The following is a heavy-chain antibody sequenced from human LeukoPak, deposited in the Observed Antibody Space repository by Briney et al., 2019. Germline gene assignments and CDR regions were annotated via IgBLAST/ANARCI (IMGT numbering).Heavy chain of an antibody. CDR2: IYSGGST. J-gene: IGHJ4*02. Sequence: QPGGSLRLSCAASGFTVSSNYMSWVRQAPGKGLEWVSVIYSGGSTYYADSVKGRFAISRDNSKSTLYLQMNSLRAEDTAVYYCARGTWMRPTDYWGQGTLVTVSS. CDR3: ARGTWMRPTDY. V-gene: IGHV3-66*01. CDR1: GFTVSSNY. D-gene: IGHD5-12*01.